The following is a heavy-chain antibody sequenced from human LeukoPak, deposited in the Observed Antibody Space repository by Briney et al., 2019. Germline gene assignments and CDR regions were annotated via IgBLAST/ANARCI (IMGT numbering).Heavy chain of an antibody. V-gene: IGHV1-46*01. CDR3: ARDRGSGTLHV. CDR1: GYTFTSYY. Sequence: ASVKVSCKASGYTFTSYYMHWVRQAPGQGLEWMGIINPSGGSTSYAQKFQGRVTMTRDMSTSTVYMELSSLRSEDTAVYYCARDRGSGTLHVWGKGTTVTVSS. J-gene: IGHJ6*04. CDR2: INPSGGST. D-gene: IGHD6-13*01.